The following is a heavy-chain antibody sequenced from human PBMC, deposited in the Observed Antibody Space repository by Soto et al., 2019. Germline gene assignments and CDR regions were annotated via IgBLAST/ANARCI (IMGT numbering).Heavy chain of an antibody. Sequence: EVQLVESGGGLVKPGGSLRLSCAASGLTFSFYTMTWVRQAPGKGLEWVSSISDSTAYIYYAESVKGRFTISRDNAKNSLYLQMNSLRAEDTAIYYCARRLVATMADLDYWGQGTLVTVSS. D-gene: IGHD5-12*01. CDR1: GLTFSFYT. CDR3: ARRLVATMADLDY. J-gene: IGHJ4*02. CDR2: ISDSTAYI. V-gene: IGHV3-21*01.